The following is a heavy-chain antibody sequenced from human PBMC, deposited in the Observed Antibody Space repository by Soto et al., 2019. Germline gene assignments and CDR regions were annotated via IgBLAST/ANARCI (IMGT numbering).Heavy chain of an antibody. CDR3: AKDRDQRKIYYFDY. CDR2: IYSSGST. D-gene: IGHD2-2*01. Sequence: SETLSLTCTVSGDSVGSDNYFWTWIRQPPGKGLEWIGYIYSSGSTNYNPSLKSRVAISLDTSSNQFSLNLTSVTAADTAVYYCAKDRDQRKIYYFDYWGQGTLVTVSS. J-gene: IGHJ4*02. CDR1: GDSVGSDNYF. V-gene: IGHV4-61*01.